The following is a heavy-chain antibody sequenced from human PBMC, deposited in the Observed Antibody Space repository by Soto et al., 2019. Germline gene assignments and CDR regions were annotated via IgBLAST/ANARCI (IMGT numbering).Heavy chain of an antibody. CDR1: GFTFSNYA. V-gene: IGHV3-23*01. D-gene: IGHD6-13*01. CDR3: TTPKAIALSGSRGAFEY. J-gene: IGHJ4*02. CDR2: ITGSGGST. Sequence: PGLCLRLSCSPSGFTFSNYAINGVGAYPGKVLEWVSAITGSGGSTYFADSVKGRFTISRDNSKDTLFLQMNSLRAEDTAVYYCTTPKAIALSGSRGAFEYWGQGTLVTVSS.